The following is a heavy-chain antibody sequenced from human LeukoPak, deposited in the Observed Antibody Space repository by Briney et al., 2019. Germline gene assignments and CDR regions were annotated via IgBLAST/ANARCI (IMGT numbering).Heavy chain of an antibody. D-gene: IGHD2-21*02. J-gene: IGHJ4*02. V-gene: IGHV4-39*01. Sequence: SETLSLNCTVSGGSISSTYDHWDWIRQPPGKGLEWLGSIRYSGTTYYNPSLKGRVTIFVDTSNNQFSLRLRSVTAADTAVYYCARRLHYFDYWGQGSLVTVSS. CDR2: IRYSGTT. CDR1: GGSISSTYDH. CDR3: ARRLHYFDY.